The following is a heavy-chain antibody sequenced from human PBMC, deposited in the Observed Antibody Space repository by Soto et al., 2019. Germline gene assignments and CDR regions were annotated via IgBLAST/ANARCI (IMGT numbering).Heavy chain of an antibody. J-gene: IGHJ6*02. CDR3: ARAQRRRWEAGAGAKDV. D-gene: IGHD6-13*01. V-gene: IGHV3-33*01. CDR1: GFTFSSYS. Sequence: PGGSLRLSCAASGFTFSSYSMYWVRQAPGKELEWVAVIWYDGSNKYYAASVKGRFTISRDNSKNTLYLQMNSLRAEDTAVYYCARAQRRRWEAGAGAKDVWGQGTTVPATS. CDR2: IWYDGSNK.